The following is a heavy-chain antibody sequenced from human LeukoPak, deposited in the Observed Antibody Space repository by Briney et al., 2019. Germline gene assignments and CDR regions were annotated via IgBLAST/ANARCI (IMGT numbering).Heavy chain of an antibody. D-gene: IGHD3-22*01. V-gene: IGHV3-33*01. CDR1: GFIFRNYG. Sequence: PGRSLRLSCAASGFIFRNYGLHWVRQAPGKGLEWVAVIWHDGSEYYADSVKGRFSISRDNSENTVSLQMDSLRDEDTAVYYCARDALQRRDYDSMGYWGQGPWSPSPQ. CDR3: ARDALQRRDYDSMGY. CDR2: IWHDGSE. J-gene: IGHJ4*02.